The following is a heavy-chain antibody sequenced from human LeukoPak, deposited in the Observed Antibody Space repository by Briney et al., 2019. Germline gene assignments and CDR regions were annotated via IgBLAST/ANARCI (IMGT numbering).Heavy chain of an antibody. CDR3: ASRIRVGDYGMDV. J-gene: IGHJ6*02. V-gene: IGHV3-9*01. CDR2: ISWNSGSI. Sequence: GGSLRLSCAASGFTFDDYAMHWVRQAPGKGLEWVSGISWNSGSIGYADSVKGRFTISRDNAKNSLYLQMNSLRAEDTAVYYCASRIRVGDYGMDVWGQGTTVTVSS. D-gene: IGHD2-15*01. CDR1: GFTFDDYA.